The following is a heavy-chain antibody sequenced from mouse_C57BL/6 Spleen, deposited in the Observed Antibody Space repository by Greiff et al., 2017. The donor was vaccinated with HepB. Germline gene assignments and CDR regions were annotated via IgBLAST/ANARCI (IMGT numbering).Heavy chain of an antibody. V-gene: IGHV1-26*01. CDR2: INPNNGGT. J-gene: IGHJ2*01. CDR1: GYTFTDYY. CDR3: ARRSGYALDY. D-gene: IGHD3-2*02. Sequence: EVRLQQSGPELVKPGASVKISCKASGYTFTDYYMNWVKQSHGKSLEWIGDINPNNGGTSYNQKFKGKATLTVDKSSSTAYMELRSLTSEDSAVYYCARRSGYALDYWGQGTTLTVSS.